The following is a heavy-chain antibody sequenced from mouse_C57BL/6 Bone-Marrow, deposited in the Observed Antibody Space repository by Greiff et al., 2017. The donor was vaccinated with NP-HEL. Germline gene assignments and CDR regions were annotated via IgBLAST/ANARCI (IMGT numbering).Heavy chain of an antibody. D-gene: IGHD2-2*01. CDR3: TRRGLRRFDY. J-gene: IGHJ2*01. CDR2: IDPETGGT. CDR1: GYTFTDYE. V-gene: IGHV1-15*01. Sequence: QVHVKQSGAELVRPGASVTLSCKASGYTFTDYEMHWVKQTPVHGLEWIGAIDPETGGTAYNQKFKGKAILTADKSSSTAYMELRSLTSEDSAVYYGTRRGLRRFDYWGQGTTLTVSS.